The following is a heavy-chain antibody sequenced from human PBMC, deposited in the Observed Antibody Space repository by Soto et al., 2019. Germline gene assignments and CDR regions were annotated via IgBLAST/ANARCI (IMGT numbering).Heavy chain of an antibody. D-gene: IGHD6-13*01. Sequence: VASVTVSCKTSGYSFTSYAIHWVRQAPGQRLEWMGWINVGNGKSRYSQMFQGRVAITRGTSATTAYMELSSLTFDDTAVYYCVRAGYSSTWDTYFDHWGQGTLVTVSS. CDR1: GYSFTSYA. J-gene: IGHJ4*02. V-gene: IGHV1-3*01. CDR3: VRAGYSSTWDTYFDH. CDR2: INVGNGKS.